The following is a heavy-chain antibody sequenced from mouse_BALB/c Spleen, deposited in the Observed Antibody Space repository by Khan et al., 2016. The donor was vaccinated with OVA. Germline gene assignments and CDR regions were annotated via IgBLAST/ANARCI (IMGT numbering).Heavy chain of an antibody. Sequence: EVKLMESGPGLVKPSQSLSLTCTVTGYSITSDYAWNWIRQFPGNKLEWMGFISNSGNTNYNPSLKSRTSITRDTTQNQFFLQLNSVTIEDTATYYCARGYGGYFYYWGQGTTLTVAS. CDR3: ARGYGGYFYY. J-gene: IGHJ2*01. CDR1: GYSITSDYA. D-gene: IGHD1-1*02. CDR2: ISNSGNT. V-gene: IGHV3-2*02.